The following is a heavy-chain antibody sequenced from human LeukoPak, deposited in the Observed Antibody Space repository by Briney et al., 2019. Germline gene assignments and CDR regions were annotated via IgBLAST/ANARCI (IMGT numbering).Heavy chain of an antibody. CDR2: ISGSGGST. D-gene: IGHD6-13*01. V-gene: IGHV3-23*01. CDR1: GFTFSSYA. CDR3: AKAGSSWYHGGAFDI. J-gene: IGHJ3*02. Sequence: GGSLRLSCAASGFTFSSYAMSWVRQAPGKGLEWVSAISGSGGSTYYADSVKGRFTISRENSKNTLYLQMNSLRAEDTAVYYCAKAGSSWYHGGAFDIWGQGTMVTVSS.